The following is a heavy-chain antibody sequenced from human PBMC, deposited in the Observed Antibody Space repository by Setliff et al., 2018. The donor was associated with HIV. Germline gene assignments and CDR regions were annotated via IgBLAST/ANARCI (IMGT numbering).Heavy chain of an antibody. Sequence: SETRSLTCTVSGGSISSGDYYWSWIRQPPGKGLEWIGYIYYSGSTYYNPSLKSRVTISVDTSKNQFSLKVSSVTAADTAVYYCARDRGGGYNNLDYWGQGTLVTVSS. CDR1: GGSISSGDYY. CDR2: IYYSGST. J-gene: IGHJ4*02. V-gene: IGHV4-30-4*08. D-gene: IGHD5-12*01. CDR3: ARDRGGGYNNLDY.